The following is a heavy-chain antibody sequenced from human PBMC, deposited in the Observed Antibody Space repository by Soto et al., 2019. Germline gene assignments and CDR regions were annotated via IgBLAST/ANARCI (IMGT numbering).Heavy chain of an antibody. CDR2: ISWDGGST. CDR3: AKGSSLSHYYYYYGMDV. J-gene: IGHJ6*02. CDR1: GFTFDDYT. Sequence: WSLRLSCAASGFTFDDYTMHWVRQAPGKGLEWVSLISWDGGSTYYADSVKGRFTISRDNSKNSLYLQMNSLRTEDTALYYCAKGSSLSHYYYYYGMDVWGQGTTVTVSS. D-gene: IGHD6-6*01. V-gene: IGHV3-43*01.